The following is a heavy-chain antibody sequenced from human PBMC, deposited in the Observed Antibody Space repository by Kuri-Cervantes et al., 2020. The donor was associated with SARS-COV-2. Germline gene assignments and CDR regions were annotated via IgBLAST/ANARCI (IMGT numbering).Heavy chain of an antibody. CDR3: ARDSPDYDFWSGYIQLGPRYMDV. CDR1: GFTFDDYG. CDR2: INWNGGST. D-gene: IGHD3-3*01. V-gene: IGHV3-20*04. J-gene: IGHJ6*03. Sequence: GESLKISCTASGFTFDDYGMSWVRQAPGKGLEWVSGINWNGGSTGYADSVKGRFTISRDNAKNTLYLQMNSLRAEDTAVYYCARDSPDYDFWSGYIQLGPRYMDVWGKGTTVTVSS.